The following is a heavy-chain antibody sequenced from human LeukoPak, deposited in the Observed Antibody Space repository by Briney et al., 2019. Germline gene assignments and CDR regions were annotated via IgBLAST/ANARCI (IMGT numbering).Heavy chain of an antibody. D-gene: IGHD3-22*01. J-gene: IGHJ5*02. CDR1: RFTFSPYS. CDR3: AKGGVVNWFDP. V-gene: IGHV3-23*01. Sequence: GGSLRLSCGSASRFTFSPYSMTWVRQGPGKGLEWVSTISGNGANTYYGDSVKGRFNISRDNSKTALYLQMHSLRVDDTDVYYCAKGGVVNWFDPWGQGTLVTVSS. CDR2: ISGNGANT.